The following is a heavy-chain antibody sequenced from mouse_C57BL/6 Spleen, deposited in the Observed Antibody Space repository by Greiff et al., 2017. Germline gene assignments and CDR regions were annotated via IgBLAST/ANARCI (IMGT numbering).Heavy chain of an antibody. J-gene: IGHJ2*01. V-gene: IGHV10-1*01. D-gene: IGHD1-1*01. CDR1: GFSFNTYA. CDR2: IRSKSNNYAT. CDR3: VRQADYYGSSYFDY. Sequence: EVKLVESGGGLVQPKGSLKLSCAASGFSFNTYAMNWVRQAPGKGLEWVARIRSKSNNYATYYADSVKDRFTISRDDSESMLYLQMNNLKTEDTAMYYCVRQADYYGSSYFDYWGQGTTLTVSS.